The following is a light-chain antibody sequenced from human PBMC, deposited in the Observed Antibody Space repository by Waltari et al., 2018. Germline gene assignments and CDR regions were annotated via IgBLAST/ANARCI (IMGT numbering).Light chain of an antibody. CDR1: SSDVGSYNL. J-gene: IGLJ1*01. Sequence: QSALTQPASVSGSPGQSITISCPGPSSDVGSYNLVSWYQQHPGKAPKLMIYEGSKRPSGVSNRFSGSKSGNTASLTISGLQAEDEADYYCCSYAGSKVFGTGTKVTVL. CDR2: EGS. V-gene: IGLV2-23*01. CDR3: CSYAGSKV.